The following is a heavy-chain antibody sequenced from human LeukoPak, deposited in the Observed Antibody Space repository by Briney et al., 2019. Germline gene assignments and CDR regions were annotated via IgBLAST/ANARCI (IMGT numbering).Heavy chain of an antibody. CDR2: IYTSGST. CDR1: GGSISSYY. J-gene: IGHJ4*02. Sequence: PSETLSLTCTVSGGSISSYYWSWIRQPAGKGLEWIGRIYTSGSTNYNPSLKSRVTMSVDTSKNQFSLKLSSVTAADTAVYYCARGNSSGWHEGFDYWGQGTLVTVSS. V-gene: IGHV4-4*07. CDR3: ARGNSSGWHEGFDY. D-gene: IGHD6-19*01.